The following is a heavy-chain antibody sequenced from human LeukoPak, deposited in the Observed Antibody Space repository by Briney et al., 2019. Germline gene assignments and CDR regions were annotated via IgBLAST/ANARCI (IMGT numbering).Heavy chain of an antibody. D-gene: IGHD3-3*01. J-gene: IGHJ5*02. CDR1: GGSFSGYY. CDR3: ARGLTIFGVVISDP. CDR2: INHSGST. V-gene: IGHV4-34*01. Sequence: PSETLSLTCAVYGGSFSGYYWSWIRQPPGKGLGWIGEINHSGSTNYNPSLKSRVTISVETSKNQFSLKLSSVTAADTAVYYCARGLTIFGVVISDPWGQGTLVTVSS.